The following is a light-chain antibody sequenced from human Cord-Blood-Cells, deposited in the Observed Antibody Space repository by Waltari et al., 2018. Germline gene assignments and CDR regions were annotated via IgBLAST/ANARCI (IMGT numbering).Light chain of an antibody. CDR3: QQSYSTPYT. CDR1: QSISSY. J-gene: IGKJ2*01. CDR2: AAS. Sequence: DIQMTQSPSYLYASVGARVTITCRASQSISSYLNWYQQKPGKAPNHMLYAASSLQSGVPSSFSGSGSGSDFTLTISSLQPEDFATYYCQQSYSTPYTFGQGTKREIK. V-gene: IGKV1-39*01.